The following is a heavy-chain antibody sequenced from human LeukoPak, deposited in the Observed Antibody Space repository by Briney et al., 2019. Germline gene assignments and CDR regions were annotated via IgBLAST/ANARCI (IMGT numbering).Heavy chain of an antibody. J-gene: IGHJ6*02. Sequence: GGSLRLSCAASGFTFSNYYMSWIRQAPGKGLEWVSYISSSGTTMYYADSVKGRFIISRDNAKNSLFLQMNSLRAEDTAVYYCARGDYDKYGMDVWGQGTTVTVSS. CDR3: ARGDYDKYGMDV. CDR1: GFTFSNYY. V-gene: IGHV3-11*01. CDR2: ISSSGTTM.